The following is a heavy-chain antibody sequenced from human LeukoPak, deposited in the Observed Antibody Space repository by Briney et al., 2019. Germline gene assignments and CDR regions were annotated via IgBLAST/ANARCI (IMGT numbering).Heavy chain of an antibody. D-gene: IGHD6-25*01. CDR2: ISNGGTTT. Sequence: GGPLRLPCGVPGFTFSDTYMGWIPQAPGKGREWYSYISNGGTTTKYADPVESRVNISRDNAKNFLYLQMNSLRAEDTAVYFCASEPRLLDHWGQGTLVTVSS. V-gene: IGHV3-11*04. CDR3: ASEPRLLDH. J-gene: IGHJ4*02. CDR1: GFTFSDTY.